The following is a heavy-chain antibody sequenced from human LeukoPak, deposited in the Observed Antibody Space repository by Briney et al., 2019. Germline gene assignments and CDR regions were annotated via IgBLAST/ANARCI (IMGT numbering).Heavy chain of an antibody. CDR1: GFTFSKFV. CDR3: TTCIGWFDP. J-gene: IGHJ5*02. Sequence: GGSLRLSCVASGFTFSKFVMSWVRQAPGKGLEWVGRIKSKTDGGTTDYAAPVKGRFTISKDDSKNTLYLQMNSLKTEDTAVYYCTTCIGWFDPWGQGTLVTVSS. CDR2: IKSKTDGGTT. D-gene: IGHD1-26*01. V-gene: IGHV3-15*01.